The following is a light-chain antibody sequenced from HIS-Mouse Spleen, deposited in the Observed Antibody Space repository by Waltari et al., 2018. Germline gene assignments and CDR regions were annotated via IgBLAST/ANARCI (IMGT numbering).Light chain of an antibody. CDR3: YSTDSSGNHRV. CDR2: KDS. J-gene: IGLJ2*01. CDR1: VLAKKKY. V-gene: IGLV3-27*01. Sequence: SYELTQPSSVSVSPGQTARITCSGDVLAKKKYARWFQQKPGHAPVLVIYKDSERPSGIPERFSGSSSGTTVTLTISGAQVEDEADYYCYSTDSSGNHRVFGGGTKLTVL.